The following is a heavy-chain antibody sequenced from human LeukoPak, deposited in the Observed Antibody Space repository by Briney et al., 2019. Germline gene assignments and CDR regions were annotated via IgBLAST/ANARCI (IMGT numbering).Heavy chain of an antibody. J-gene: IGHJ6*03. Sequence: GGSLRLSCAASGFSFSSYAMSWVRQAPGKGLEWVSGISYSGGSTYSADSVKGRFTISRDNSKNTLYLQMNSLRAEDTAVYYSARGSRTIVTTKFARGHYMDVWGKGTTVTVSS. CDR1: GFSFSSYA. CDR3: ARGSRTIVTTKFARGHYMDV. V-gene: IGHV3-23*01. D-gene: IGHD5-12*01. CDR2: ISYSGGST.